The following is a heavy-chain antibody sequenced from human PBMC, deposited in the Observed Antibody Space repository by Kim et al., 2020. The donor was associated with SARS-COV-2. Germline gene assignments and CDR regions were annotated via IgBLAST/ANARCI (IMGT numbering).Heavy chain of an antibody. CDR2: INPNSGGT. CDR1: GYTFTGYY. J-gene: IGHJ5*02. V-gene: IGHV1-2*02. D-gene: IGHD1-1*01. Sequence: ASVKVSCKASGYTFTGYYMHWVRQAPGQGLEWMGWINPNSGGTNYAQKFQGRVTMTRDTSISTAYMELSRLRSDDTAVYYCARVGARFTGTTLDWFDPWGQGTLVTVSS. CDR3: ARVGARFTGTTLDWFDP.